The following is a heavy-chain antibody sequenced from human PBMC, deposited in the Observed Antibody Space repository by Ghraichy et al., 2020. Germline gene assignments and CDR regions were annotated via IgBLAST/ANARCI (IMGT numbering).Heavy chain of an antibody. CDR3: ARVTSYYYMDV. D-gene: IGHD2-2*01. CDR2: ITSSSSYT. J-gene: IGHJ6*03. Sequence: GESLNISCAASGFTFSSYNMNWVRQAPGKGLEWVSSITSSSSYTYYADSLKGRFTISRDNAKNSLYLQMNSLRAEDTAVYYCARVTSYYYMDVWGKGTTVTVSS. V-gene: IGHV3-21*01. CDR1: GFTFSSYN.